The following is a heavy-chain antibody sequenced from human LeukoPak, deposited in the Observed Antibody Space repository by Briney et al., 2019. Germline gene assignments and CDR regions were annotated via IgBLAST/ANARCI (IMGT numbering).Heavy chain of an antibody. V-gene: IGHV4-34*01. CDR3: ARPGRYCSGGSCSHFDY. J-gene: IGHJ4*02. D-gene: IGHD2-15*01. CDR2: INHSGST. CDR1: GGSFSGYY. Sequence: SETLSLTCAVYGGSFSGYYWSWIRQPPGKGLEWIGEINHSGSTNYNPSLKSRVTISVDTSKNQFSLKLSSVTAADTAVYYCARPGRYCSGGSCSHFDYWGQGTLVTVSS.